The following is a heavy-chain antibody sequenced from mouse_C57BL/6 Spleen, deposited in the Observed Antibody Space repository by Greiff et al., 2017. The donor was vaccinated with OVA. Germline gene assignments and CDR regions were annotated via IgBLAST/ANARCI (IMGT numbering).Heavy chain of an antibody. CDR3: ARLDYEYYYAMDY. D-gene: IGHD1-1*01. Sequence: QVTLQQSGAELARPGASVKMSCKASGYTFTSYTMHWVKQRPGQGLEWIGYLNPSSGYTKSNQKFKDKATLTAAKSSSTAYMQLRSLTSEDSAVYYCARLDYEYYYAMDYWGQGTVGTVSS. V-gene: IGHV1-4*01. J-gene: IGHJ4*01. CDR2: LNPSSGYT. CDR1: GYTFTSYT.